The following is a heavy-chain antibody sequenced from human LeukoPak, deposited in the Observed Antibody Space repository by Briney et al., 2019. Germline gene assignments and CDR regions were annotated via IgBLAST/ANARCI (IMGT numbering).Heavy chain of an antibody. CDR3: ASSGSGWYDY. J-gene: IGHJ4*02. CDR1: GYSFTSYW. CDR2: IDPSDSYT. Sequence: GESLKISCKGSGYSFTSYWISWVRQMPGKGLEWMGRIDPSDSYTNYSPSFQGHVTVSADKSISTAYLQWSSLKASDTAMYYCASSGSGWYDYWGQGTLVTVSS. D-gene: IGHD6-19*01. V-gene: IGHV5-10-1*01.